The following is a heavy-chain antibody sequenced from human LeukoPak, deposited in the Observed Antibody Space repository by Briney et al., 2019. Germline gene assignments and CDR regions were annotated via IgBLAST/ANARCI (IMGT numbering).Heavy chain of an antibody. CDR2: IYYSGST. V-gene: IGHV4-59*01. Sequence: SETLSLTCTVSGGSISSYYWSWIRQPPGKGLEWIGYIYYSGSTNYNPSLKSRVTISVDTSKNQFSLKLSSVTAADTAVYYCAREYGSGSPVVSLNYGMDVWGQGTTVTVSS. CDR1: GGSISSYY. CDR3: AREYGSGSPVVSLNYGMDV. J-gene: IGHJ6*02. D-gene: IGHD3-10*01.